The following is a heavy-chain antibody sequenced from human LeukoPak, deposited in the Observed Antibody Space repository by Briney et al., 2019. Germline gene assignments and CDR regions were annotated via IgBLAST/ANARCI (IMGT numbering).Heavy chain of an antibody. Sequence: GGSLRLSCAASGFTVSSNYMSWVRQAPGKGLEWVSVIYSGGSTYYADSVKGRFTISRDNSKNTLYLQMNSLRAEDTAVYYCARDCSSSSCQGFDYWGQGTLVTVSS. V-gene: IGHV3-53*01. D-gene: IGHD6-13*01. CDR1: GFTVSSNY. J-gene: IGHJ4*02. CDR3: ARDCSSSSCQGFDY. CDR2: IYSGGST.